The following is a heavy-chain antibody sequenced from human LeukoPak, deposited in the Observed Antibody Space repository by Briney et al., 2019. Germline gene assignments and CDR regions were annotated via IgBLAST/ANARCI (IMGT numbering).Heavy chain of an antibody. CDR2: ISAYNGDT. D-gene: IGHD4-11*01. Sequence: GASVKVSSKASGFTFTSYGFSRVRQAPGQGIEWMGWISAYNGDTKYAQKFLGRVTMTMDTSTNTVYMELMSLRYDDTAMYYCARIRNYHLQEAVDIWGQGTMVTVSS. CDR3: ARIRNYHLQEAVDI. J-gene: IGHJ3*02. V-gene: IGHV1-18*01. CDR1: GFTFTSYG.